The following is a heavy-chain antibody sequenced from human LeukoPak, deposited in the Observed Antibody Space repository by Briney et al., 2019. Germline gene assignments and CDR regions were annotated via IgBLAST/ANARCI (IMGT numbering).Heavy chain of an antibody. CDR1: GGSIGSYY. CDR3: ARGVKIEYSTSSRNWYFDL. Sequence: SETLSLTCTVSGGSIGSYYWSWIRQPPGKGLEWIGYIYYSGSTNYNPSLKSRVTISVDTSKNQFSLKLSSVTAADTAVYYCARGVKIEYSTSSRNWYFDLWGRGTLVTVSS. CDR2: IYYSGST. J-gene: IGHJ2*01. V-gene: IGHV4-59*08. D-gene: IGHD6-6*01.